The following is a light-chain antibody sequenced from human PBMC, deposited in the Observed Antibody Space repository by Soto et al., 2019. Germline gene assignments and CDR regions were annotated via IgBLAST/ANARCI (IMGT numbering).Light chain of an antibody. CDR2: EVT. CDR3: SSYSASLTPV. J-gene: IGLJ1*01. Sequence: QSALTQPASVSGSPGQSITISCTGTSSDVGGYDYVSWYQQHPGEAPKVLIFEVTNRPSGVSNRFSGSKSGNTASLTISGLQADDEGDYYCSSYSASLTPVFGSGTKVTVL. CDR1: SSDVGGYDY. V-gene: IGLV2-14*01.